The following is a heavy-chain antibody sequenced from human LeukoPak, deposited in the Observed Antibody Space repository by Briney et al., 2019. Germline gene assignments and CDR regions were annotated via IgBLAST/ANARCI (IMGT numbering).Heavy chain of an antibody. V-gene: IGHV1-2*02. CDR3: ARGTTMVRGVITH. J-gene: IGHJ4*02. Sequence: GASVKVSCKASGYTFTGYYMHWVRQAPGQGLEWMGWINPNSGGTNYAQKFQGRVTMTRDTSISTAYMELSRLRSDDTAVYYCARGTTMVRGVITHWGQGTLVTVSS. CDR2: INPNSGGT. D-gene: IGHD3-10*01. CDR1: GYTFTGYY.